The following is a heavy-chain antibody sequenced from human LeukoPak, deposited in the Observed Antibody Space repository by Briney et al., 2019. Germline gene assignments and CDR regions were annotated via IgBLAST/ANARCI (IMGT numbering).Heavy chain of an antibody. CDR1: GYTFTSYA. CDR3: AREFCGTNCYDLDY. V-gene: IGHV7-4-1*02. D-gene: IGHD2-2*01. J-gene: IGHJ4*02. CDR2: INTNTGNP. Sequence: ASVKVSCKASGYTFTSYAMNWVRQAPGQGLEWMGWINTNTGNPTYAQGFTGRFVFSLDTSVSTAYLQISSLKAEDTAVYYCAREFCGTNCYDLDYWGQGTLVTVSS.